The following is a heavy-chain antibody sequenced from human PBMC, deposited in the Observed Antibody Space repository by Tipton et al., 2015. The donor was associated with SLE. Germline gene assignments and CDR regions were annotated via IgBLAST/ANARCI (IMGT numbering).Heavy chain of an antibody. CDR2: IYFPGRI. D-gene: IGHD2-15*01. V-gene: IGHV4-61*02. J-gene: IGHJ6*03. CDR3: ARDLRVVAGRWFFFYMDV. Sequence: TLSLTCTVSGASITNYHSYWSWVRLTAGKGLEWIGRIYFPGRIDYNPSLKSRVSLSLDTSKNQFSLEMTSMTAADTAVYFCARDLRVVAGRWFFFYMDVWGKGTTVTVS. CDR1: GASITNYHSY.